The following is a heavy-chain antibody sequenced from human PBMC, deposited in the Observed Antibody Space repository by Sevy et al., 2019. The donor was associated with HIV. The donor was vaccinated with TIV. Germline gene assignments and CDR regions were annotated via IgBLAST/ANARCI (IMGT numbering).Heavy chain of an antibody. CDR2: IHNRGRY. J-gene: IGHJ6*02. D-gene: IGHD6-19*01. CDR1: GDSIIDYY. CDR3: ARDTSGYSSGWYPYYHYYGIDV. V-gene: IGHV4-59*01. Sequence: SETLSLTCTVSGDSIIDYYWSWIRQPPWKGLEWIGYIHNRGRYNYNPSLKSRVTISGDVSKNQFSLKLSSVTAADTAVYYCARDTSGYSSGWYPYYHYYGIDVWGQGTTVTVSS.